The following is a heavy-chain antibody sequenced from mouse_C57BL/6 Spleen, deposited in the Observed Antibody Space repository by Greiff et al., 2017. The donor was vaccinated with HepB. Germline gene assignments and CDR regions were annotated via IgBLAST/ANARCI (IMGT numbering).Heavy chain of an antibody. CDR2: ISYDGSN. V-gene: IGHV3-6*01. CDR1: GYSITSGYY. CDR3: ARGNSPWFAY. J-gene: IGHJ3*01. Sequence: EVQLKESGPGLVKPSQSLSLTCSVTGYSITSGYYWNWIRQFPGNKLEWMGYISYDGSNNYNPSLKNRISITRDTSKNQFFLKLNSVTTEDTATYYCARGNSPWFAYWGQGTLVTVSA.